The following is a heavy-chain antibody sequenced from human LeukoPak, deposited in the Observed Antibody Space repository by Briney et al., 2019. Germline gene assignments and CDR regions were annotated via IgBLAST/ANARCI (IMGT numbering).Heavy chain of an antibody. J-gene: IGHJ4*02. D-gene: IGHD5-18*01. V-gene: IGHV1-2*02. CDR2: LNPNSGGT. CDR3: AKDAYSGFSSSYNMDS. Sequence: ASVMVSCKASGYTVTGHYLHWVRQAPGQGLEWMGWLNPNSGGTNYAQKFQGRVTMTRDTSINTAYMELNSLTSDDTAMYYCAKDAYSGFSSSYNMDSWGQGTLVTVSS. CDR1: GYTVTGHY.